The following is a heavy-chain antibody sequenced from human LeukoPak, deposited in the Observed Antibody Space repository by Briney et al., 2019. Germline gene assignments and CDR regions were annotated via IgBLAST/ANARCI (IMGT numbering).Heavy chain of an antibody. Sequence: SETLSLTCTVSGASISSNYWSWIRQPPGKGLEWIGFSAHSGSTSYNPSLKSRVTISVDRSMNHFSLMLTSVTAADTAGYYCARYYADINGYYYYYDYWGQGTLVTVSS. CDR1: GASISSNY. J-gene: IGHJ4*02. D-gene: IGHD3-22*01. CDR2: SAHSGST. CDR3: ARYYADINGYYYYYDY. V-gene: IGHV4-59*13.